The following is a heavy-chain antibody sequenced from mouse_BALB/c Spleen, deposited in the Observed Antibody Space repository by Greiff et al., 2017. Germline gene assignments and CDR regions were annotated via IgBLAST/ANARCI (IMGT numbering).Heavy chain of an antibody. CDR2: IWGDGST. D-gene: IGHD2-3*01. Sequence: VHLVESGPGLVAPSQSLSITCTVSGFSLTNSGVHWVRQSPGKGLEWLGVIWGDGSTNYNSAFKSRLSISKDNSKSQVFLKMNSLQTDDTARYYCAKREIYDGYYVDAMDYWGQGTSVTVSS. CDR3: AKREIYDGYYVDAMDY. CDR1: GFSLTNSG. J-gene: IGHJ4*01. V-gene: IGHV2-6-6*01.